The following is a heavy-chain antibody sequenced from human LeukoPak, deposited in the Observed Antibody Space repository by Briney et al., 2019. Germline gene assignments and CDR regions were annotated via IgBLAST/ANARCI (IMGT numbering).Heavy chain of an antibody. CDR2: FYYTGST. V-gene: IGHV4-59*08. J-gene: IGHJ4*02. D-gene: IGHD6-6*01. CDR3: ARHRAYSSSSPFDY. Sequence: SETLSLTCSVSGGSISSLYWSWIRQPPGRRLVWFGYFYYTGSTNYNPSLKSRVAMFVDMSKNQFSLRLSSVTAADTAVYYCARHRAYSSSSPFDYWGQGTLVTVCS. CDR1: GGSISSLY.